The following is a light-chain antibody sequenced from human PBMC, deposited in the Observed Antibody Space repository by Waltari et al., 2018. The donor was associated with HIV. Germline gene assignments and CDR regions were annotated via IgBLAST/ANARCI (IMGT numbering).Light chain of an antibody. CDR1: SSNVGDNY. CDR3: GAWDDGLGAYV. CDR2: ENN. Sequence: QSVLTQPPSVSAAPGQKVTISCSGSSSNVGDNYVSWYQQLPGTAPKVVIYENNKRPPEIPDRFSGSKSGASATLGITGLQTGDEADYYGGAWDDGLGAYVFGAGTKVTVL. V-gene: IGLV1-51*02. J-gene: IGLJ1*01.